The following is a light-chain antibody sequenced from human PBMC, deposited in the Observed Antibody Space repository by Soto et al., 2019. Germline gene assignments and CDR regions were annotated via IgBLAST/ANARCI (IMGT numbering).Light chain of an antibody. CDR2: GNT. CDR1: RPKYGPDYE. J-gene: IGLJ1*01. V-gene: IGLV1-40*01. Sequence: CGVTRPPPGSGGPGARGIISFTGGRPKYGPDYEEPWYQQLPGTAPKLLIYGNTNRPSGVPDRFSGSKSGSSASLAITGLQAEDEAEYYCQSYDNTLKGCVFGTGTKVTVL. CDR3: QSYDNTLKGCV.